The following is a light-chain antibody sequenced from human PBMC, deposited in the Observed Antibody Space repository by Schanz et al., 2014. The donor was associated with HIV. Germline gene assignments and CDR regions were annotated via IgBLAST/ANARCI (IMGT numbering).Light chain of an antibody. J-gene: IGKJ2*01. CDR1: QSVSSN. Sequence: EIVLTQSPGTLSLSPGERATLSCRASQSVSSNLAWYQQKPGQAPRLLIYDASTRATGVPGRFSGSGSETDFTLTISRLEPEDFAVYYCQQYGSAPYTFGQGTKV. V-gene: IGKV3-20*01. CDR3: QQYGSAPYT. CDR2: DAS.